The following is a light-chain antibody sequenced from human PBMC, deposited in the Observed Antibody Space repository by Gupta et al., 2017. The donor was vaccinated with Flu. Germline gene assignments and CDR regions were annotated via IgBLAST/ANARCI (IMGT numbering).Light chain of an antibody. CDR1: KLGHKY. J-gene: IGLJ2*01. V-gene: IGLV3-1*01. CDR2: QDD. CDR3: QAWDSNIVI. Sequence: YELTQPLSLSVSPGQTASITRSGDKLGHKYASWYQQTPGQSPVLVMYQDDRRPAVIPGRFSASNSGNTATLTILGTQAMDDADYYCQAWDSNIVIFGGGTKLTVL.